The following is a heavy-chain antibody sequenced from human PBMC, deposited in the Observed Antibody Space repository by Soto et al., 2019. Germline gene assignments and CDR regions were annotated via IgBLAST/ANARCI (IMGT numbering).Heavy chain of an antibody. CDR1: GFSFSSYS. CDR2: ISGSSSYI. Sequence: GGSLRLSCAASGFSFSSYSMNWVRQAPGKGLEWVSSISGSSSYIYYADSVGGRFTISRDNAKNSLYLEMNSLRAEDTAVYYCARDPSSSWYLDVWGKGTTVTVSS. D-gene: IGHD6-13*01. V-gene: IGHV3-21*01. J-gene: IGHJ6*03. CDR3: ARDPSSSWYLDV.